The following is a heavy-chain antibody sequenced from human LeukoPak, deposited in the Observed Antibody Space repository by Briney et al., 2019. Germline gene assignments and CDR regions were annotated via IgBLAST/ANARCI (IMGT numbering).Heavy chain of an antibody. CDR3: ARARRGHSSGYYDY. V-gene: IGHV4-34*01. Sequence: PSETLSLTCAVYGGSFSGYYWSWIRQPPGKGLEWIGEINHSGSTNYNPSLKSRVTISVDTSKNQFSLKLSSVTAADTAVYYCARARRGHSSGYYDYWGQGTLVTVSS. CDR2: INHSGST. J-gene: IGHJ4*02. CDR1: GGSFSGYY. D-gene: IGHD3-22*01.